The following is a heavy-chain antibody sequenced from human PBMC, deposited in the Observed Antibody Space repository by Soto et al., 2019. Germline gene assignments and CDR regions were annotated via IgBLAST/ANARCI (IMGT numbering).Heavy chain of an antibody. V-gene: IGHV3-21*01. D-gene: IGHD3-3*01. J-gene: IGHJ4*02. CDR2: ITSSSSYI. CDR1: GFTFSAYD. CDR3: ARDLDAYNPALGY. Sequence: VGSLRLSCAASGFTFSAYDMNWVRQAPGKGLEWVSSITSSSSYINYAESVKGRFTISRDNARNSLFLDMSSLTAGDTAVYYCARDLDAYNPALGYWGQGTLVTVSS.